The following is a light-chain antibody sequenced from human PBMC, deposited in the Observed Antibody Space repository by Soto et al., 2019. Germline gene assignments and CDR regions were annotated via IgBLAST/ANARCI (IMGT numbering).Light chain of an antibody. V-gene: IGKV3-15*01. CDR3: QQYNNWPRWT. J-gene: IGKJ1*01. Sequence: EIVIAHSPATLSVSPGERATLSCRASQSVGSNLAWYQQKPGQAPRLLIYGASTRATGIPARFSGSGSGTEFTLTISSLQSEDFAVYYCQQYNNWPRWTFGQGTKVDIK. CDR1: QSVGSN. CDR2: GAS.